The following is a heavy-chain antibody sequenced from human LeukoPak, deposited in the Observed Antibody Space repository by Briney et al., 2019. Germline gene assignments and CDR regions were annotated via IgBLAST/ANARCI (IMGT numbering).Heavy chain of an antibody. J-gene: IGHJ3*02. CDR3: ARDSYMTTVTPDTFDI. V-gene: IGHV4-4*07. CDR1: GGSISSYY. Sequence: SSETLSLTCTVSGGSISSYYWSWIRQPAGKGLEWIGRIYTSGSTNYNPSLKSRVTMSVDTSKNQFSLKLSSVTAADTAVYYCARDSYMTTVTPDTFDIWGQGTMVTVSS. CDR2: IYTSGST. D-gene: IGHD4-17*01.